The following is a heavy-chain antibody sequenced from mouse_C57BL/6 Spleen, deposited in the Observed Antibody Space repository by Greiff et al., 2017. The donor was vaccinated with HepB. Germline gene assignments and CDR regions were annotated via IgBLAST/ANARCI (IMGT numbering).Heavy chain of an antibody. CDR3: ARNLFYYYGSRKDYYAMDY. J-gene: IGHJ4*01. CDR1: GFSLTSYG. Sequence: VKLVESGPGLVQPSQSLSITCTVSGFSLTSYGVHWVRQSPGKGLEWLGVIWSGGSTDYNAAFISRLSISKDNSKSQVFFKMNSLQADDTAIYYCARNLFYYYGSRKDYYAMDYWGQGTSVTVSS. D-gene: IGHD1-1*01. V-gene: IGHV2-2*01. CDR2: IWSGGST.